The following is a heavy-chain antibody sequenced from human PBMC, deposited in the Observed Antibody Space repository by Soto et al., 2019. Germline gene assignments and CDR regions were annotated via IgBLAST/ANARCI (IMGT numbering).Heavy chain of an antibody. D-gene: IGHD5-18*01. J-gene: IGHJ4*02. CDR1: GFTFSTYA. CDR2: ISASGGGT. Sequence: GGSLRLSCAASGFTFSTYAMTWVRQAPGRGLEWVSSISASGGGTYYADSVRGRFTVSRDNSKNTLSLLMNSLRVEDTAIYYCAKIKATSDTGFWGQGTLVTVSS. CDR3: AKIKATSDTGF. V-gene: IGHV3-23*01.